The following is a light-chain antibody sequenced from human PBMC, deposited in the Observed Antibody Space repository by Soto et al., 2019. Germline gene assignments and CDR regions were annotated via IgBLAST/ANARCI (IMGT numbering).Light chain of an antibody. V-gene: IGKV3-20*01. Sequence: EIVLTQSPGTLSLSPGERATLSCRASHSVSSSYLAWYQQKPGQAPRPLIYGASSRATGIPDRFSGSGSGTDFTLTIRRLEPEDFAVYYCQQYGRSPPYTFGQGTKLEIK. J-gene: IGKJ2*01. CDR2: GAS. CDR1: HSVSSSY. CDR3: QQYGRSPPYT.